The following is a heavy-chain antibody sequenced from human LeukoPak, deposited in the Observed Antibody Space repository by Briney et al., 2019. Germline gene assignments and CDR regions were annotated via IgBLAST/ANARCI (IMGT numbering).Heavy chain of an antibody. CDR3: ALRTYSGSPSAFEI. CDR2: IYSGGST. V-gene: IGHV3-53*01. D-gene: IGHD6-13*01. CDR1: GFTVSSNY. Sequence: GGSLRLSCAASGFTVSSNYMSWVRQAPGKGLEWVSVIYSGGSTYYADSVKGRFTISRDNSKNTLYLQMNSLRAEDTAVYYCALRTYSGSPSAFEIWGQGTMVTVSS. J-gene: IGHJ3*02.